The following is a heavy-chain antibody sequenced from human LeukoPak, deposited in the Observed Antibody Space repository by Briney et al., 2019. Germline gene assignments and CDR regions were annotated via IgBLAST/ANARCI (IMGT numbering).Heavy chain of an antibody. V-gene: IGHV4-4*07. CDR1: GGSISSYD. Sequence: SETLSLTCTVSGGSISSYDWSWIRQPAGKGREWIGRIYTSGSTNYNPSLKSRVTMSVDTSKNQFSLKLSSVTAADTAVYYCARGTYYYDSSGYQVSDAFDIWGQGTMVTVSS. CDR3: ARGTYYYDSSGYQVSDAFDI. D-gene: IGHD3-22*01. J-gene: IGHJ3*02. CDR2: IYTSGST.